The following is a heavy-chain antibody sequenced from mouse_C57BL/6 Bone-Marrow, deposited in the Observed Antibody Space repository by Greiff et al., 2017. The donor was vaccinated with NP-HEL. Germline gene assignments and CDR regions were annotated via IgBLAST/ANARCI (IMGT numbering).Heavy chain of an antibody. CDR1: GFTFSSYG. CDR3: ARRGAQATGAMDY. V-gene: IGHV5-6*01. CDR2: ICSGGGYT. Sequence: EVNVVESGGDLVKPGGSLKLSCAASGFTFSSYGMSWVRQTPGKRLEWVATICSGGGYTYYPDSVKGRFTISRDNAKNTLYLQMSSLKSEETAMYYCARRGAQATGAMDYWGQGTSVTVSS. D-gene: IGHD3-2*02. J-gene: IGHJ4*01.